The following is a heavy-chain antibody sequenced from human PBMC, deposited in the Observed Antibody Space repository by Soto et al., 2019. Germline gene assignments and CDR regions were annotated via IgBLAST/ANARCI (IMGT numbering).Heavy chain of an antibody. Sequence: SETLSLTCAVSCGSISSGGYSWSWIRQPPGKGLERIGYIYYGSTYYNPSLKSRVTISVDRSKNQFSLKLSSVTAADTAVYYCARTPDIWGQGTMVTVSS. V-gene: IGHV4-30-2*01. J-gene: IGHJ3*02. CDR3: ARTPDI. CDR2: IYYGST. CDR1: CGSISSGGYS.